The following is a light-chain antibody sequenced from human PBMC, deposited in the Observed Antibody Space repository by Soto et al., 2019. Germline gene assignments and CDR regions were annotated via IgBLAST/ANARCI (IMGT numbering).Light chain of an antibody. Sequence: QSALTQPASVSGSPGQSITISCTGTSSDVGGYNYVSWYQQHPGKAPKLMIYDVSNRPSGVSNRFSGSKSGNTASLTISGLQADDESDYYCSSYTSSSTLDVFGSETKVTVL. CDR3: SSYTSSSTLDV. J-gene: IGLJ1*01. V-gene: IGLV2-14*01. CDR1: SSDVGGYNY. CDR2: DVS.